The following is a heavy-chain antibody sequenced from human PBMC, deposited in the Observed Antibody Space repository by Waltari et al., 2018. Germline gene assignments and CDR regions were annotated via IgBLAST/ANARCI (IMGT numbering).Heavy chain of an antibody. Sequence: QVQLVESGGGVVQPGRSLRLSCAASGFTFSSYAMHWVRQAPGKGLEGVAVISYDGSNKYYADSVKGRFTISRDNSKNTLYLQMNSLRAQDTAVYYCARADTMIVVAPDYWGQGTLVTVSS. D-gene: IGHD3-22*01. CDR3: ARADTMIVVAPDY. V-gene: IGHV3-30-3*01. CDR1: GFTFSSYA. J-gene: IGHJ4*02. CDR2: ISYDGSNK.